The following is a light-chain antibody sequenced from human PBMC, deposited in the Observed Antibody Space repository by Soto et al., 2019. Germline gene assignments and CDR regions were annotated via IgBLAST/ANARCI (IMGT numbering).Light chain of an antibody. CDR2: SNN. Sequence: QAVLTQPPSVSGAPGQRATISCTGSSSNIGAGFDVHWYQQLPRTAPKLLIYSNNNRPSGVPDRFSVSRSATSAALAITGLQAADEADYYCQSYDSSLSAYVFGTGTKVTVL. CDR1: SSNIGAGFD. CDR3: QSYDSSLSAYV. J-gene: IGLJ1*01. V-gene: IGLV1-40*01.